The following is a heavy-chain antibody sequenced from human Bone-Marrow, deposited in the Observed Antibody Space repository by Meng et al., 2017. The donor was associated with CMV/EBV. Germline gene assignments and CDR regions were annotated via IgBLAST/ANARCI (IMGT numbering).Heavy chain of an antibody. V-gene: IGHV4-34*01. J-gene: IGHJ4*02. CDR2: INHSGGT. D-gene: IGHD3-10*01. CDR3: ARGAPRQAYYYGSGSYYKQVDFDY. Sequence: YYWIWIRQPPGKGLEWIGEINHSGGTNYNPSLKSRVTISVDTSKKRFSLRLSSVTAADTAVYYCARGAPRQAYYYGSGSYYKQVDFDYWGQGTLVTVSS. CDR1: YY.